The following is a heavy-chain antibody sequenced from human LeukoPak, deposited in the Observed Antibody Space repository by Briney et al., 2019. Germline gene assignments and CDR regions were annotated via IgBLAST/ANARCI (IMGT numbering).Heavy chain of an antibody. Sequence: PGGSLRLSCAASGFTFSSYAMSWVRQAPGKGLEWVSGISGSGDNTYYADSVRGRFTISRDNSKNTLYEQVNSLGTEDTAAYYCANGSYYDSSGSFYFDYWGQGTLVTVSS. CDR3: ANGSYYDSSGSFYFDY. D-gene: IGHD3-22*01. CDR1: GFTFSSYA. J-gene: IGHJ4*02. CDR2: ISGSGDNT. V-gene: IGHV3-23*01.